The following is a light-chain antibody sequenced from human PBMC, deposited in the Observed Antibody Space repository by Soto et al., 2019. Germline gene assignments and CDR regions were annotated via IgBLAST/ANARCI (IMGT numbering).Light chain of an antibody. Sequence: LVLKLSEATVSGSPGERAGLCCRASQSVSSNLAWYQQKPGQAPRLLIYGASTRATGIPDRFSGGGSGTDFTLTISRLEPEDFAVYFCHQDGDSPQTFGQGTKVDIK. CDR1: QSVSSN. V-gene: IGKV3-20*01. J-gene: IGKJ1*01. CDR2: GAS. CDR3: HQDGDSPQT.